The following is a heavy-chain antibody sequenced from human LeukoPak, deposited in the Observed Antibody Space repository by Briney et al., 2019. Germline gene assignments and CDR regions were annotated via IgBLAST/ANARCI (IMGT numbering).Heavy chain of an antibody. CDR2: INTNTGNP. D-gene: IGHD6-19*01. J-gene: IGHJ6*02. V-gene: IGHV7-4-1*02. Sequence: ASVKVSCKASGYTFTSYGISWVRQAPGQGLEWMGWINTNTGNPTYAQGFTGRFVFSLDTSVSTAYLQISSLKAEDTAVYYCARDGYSSGWLDGDDYGMDVWGQGTTVTVSS. CDR3: ARDGYSSGWLDGDDYGMDV. CDR1: GYTFTSYG.